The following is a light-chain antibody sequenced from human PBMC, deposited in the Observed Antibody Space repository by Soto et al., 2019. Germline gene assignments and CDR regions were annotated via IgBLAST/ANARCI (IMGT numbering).Light chain of an antibody. CDR3: AAWDDSLSGPGV. V-gene: IGLV1-47*01. CDR2: KNN. CDR1: SSNIGNFY. Sequence: QLVLTQPPSASGTPGQRVTISCSGSSSNIGNFYVYWYQQLPGTAPKLLIYKNNQRPLGVPDRFSGSKSGTSASLAISGLRSEDEADYYCAAWDDSLSGPGVFGGGTQLT. J-gene: IGLJ7*01.